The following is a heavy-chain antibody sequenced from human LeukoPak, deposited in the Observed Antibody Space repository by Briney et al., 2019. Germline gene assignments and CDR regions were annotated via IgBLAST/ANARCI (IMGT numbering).Heavy chain of an antibody. Sequence: GGSLRLSCAMSGFTFSSYGLHWVRQAPGKGLEWVAFIRYDGTKKDYADSVKGRLTISRDNSRNTLYLQMSSLKTEDTAVYFCAHRDTAMVRVDYWGQGTLVTVSS. V-gene: IGHV3-30*02. J-gene: IGHJ4*02. D-gene: IGHD5-18*01. CDR1: GFTFSSYG. CDR3: AHRDTAMVRVDY. CDR2: IRYDGTKK.